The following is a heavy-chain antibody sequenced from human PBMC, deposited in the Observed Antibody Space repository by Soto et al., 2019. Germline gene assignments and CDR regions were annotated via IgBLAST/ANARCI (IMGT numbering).Heavy chain of an antibody. D-gene: IGHD4-17*01. CDR2: IFFNGSP. V-gene: IGHV4-39*01. Sequence: PSETLSLTCSVPGGFMRGTNYYWAWIRQPPGKGLEWIGSIFFNGSPDHNPSLQSQVTILVDTSKNQFSLKLSSVTAADTAVYFCARQVGDYYLDYWGPGTLVTVSS. CDR3: ARQVGDYYLDY. J-gene: IGHJ4*02. CDR1: GGFMRGTNYY.